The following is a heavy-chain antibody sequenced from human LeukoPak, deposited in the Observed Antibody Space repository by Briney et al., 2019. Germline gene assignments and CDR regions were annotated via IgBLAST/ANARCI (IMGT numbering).Heavy chain of an antibody. V-gene: IGHV1-2*02. CDR2: INPNSGGT. J-gene: IGHJ4*02. D-gene: IGHD4-17*01. CDR3: ARDMEATVTSDFHY. CDR1: GYTFTGYY. Sequence: ASVKVSCKASGYTFTGYYMHWVRQAPGQGLEWMGWINPNSGGTNYAQKFQGRVTMTRDTSISTAYMELSRLRSDDTAVYYCARDMEATVTSDFHYWGQGTLVTVSS.